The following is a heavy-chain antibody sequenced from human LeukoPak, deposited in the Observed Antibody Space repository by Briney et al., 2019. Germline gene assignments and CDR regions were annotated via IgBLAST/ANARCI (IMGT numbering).Heavy chain of an antibody. J-gene: IGHJ6*03. CDR2: INHSGST. Sequence: PSETLSLTCAVYGGSFSGYYWSWIRQPPGKGLEWIGEINHSGSTNYNPSLKSRVTISVDTSKNQFSLKPSSVTAADTAVYYCARGRYSSNYYYYYYMDVWGKGTTVTVSS. D-gene: IGHD6-13*01. CDR1: GGSFSGYY. V-gene: IGHV4-34*01. CDR3: ARGRYSSNYYYYYYMDV.